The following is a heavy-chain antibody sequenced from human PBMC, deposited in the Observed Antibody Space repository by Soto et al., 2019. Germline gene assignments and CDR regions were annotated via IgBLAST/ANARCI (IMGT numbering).Heavy chain of an antibody. D-gene: IGHD6-13*01. Sequence: GASVKVSCKASGGTFSSYAISWVRQAPGQGLEWMGWISAYNGKANYAQKLQGRVTMTADTSTSTAYMELRSLRSDDTAVYYCASHFTGIAALGFDPWGQGTLVTVSS. CDR1: GGTFSSYA. CDR2: ISAYNGKA. J-gene: IGHJ5*02. CDR3: ASHFTGIAALGFDP. V-gene: IGHV1-18*01.